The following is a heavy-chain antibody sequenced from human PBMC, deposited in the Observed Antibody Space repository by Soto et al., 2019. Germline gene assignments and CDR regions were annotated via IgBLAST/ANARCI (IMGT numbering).Heavy chain of an antibody. D-gene: IGHD3-16*01. CDR1: GFSFDNYV. J-gene: IGHJ4*02. CDR3: AQLGLMTFSHKHYFNH. V-gene: IGHV3-23*01. Sequence: GGSLRLSCVASGFSFDNYVMSWVRQAPGKGLEWVSAIKSDGSSTYYAASVKDRFIISRDNSKNTLYLQLNSLRAEDTAVYYCAQLGLMTFSHKHYFNHWGRGTLVTVSS. CDR2: IKSDGSST.